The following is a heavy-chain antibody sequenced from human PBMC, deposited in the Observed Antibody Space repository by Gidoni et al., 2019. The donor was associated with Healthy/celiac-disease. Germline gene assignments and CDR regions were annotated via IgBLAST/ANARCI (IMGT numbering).Heavy chain of an antibody. V-gene: IGHV4-31*03. J-gene: IGHJ5*02. D-gene: IGHD1-7*01. CDR3: ARFNTNYNWNYDWFDP. Sequence: QVQLRESGPGLVKPSQTLSLTCTVSGGSISSGGYYWSWIRQLPGKGLEWIGYIYYGGNTYYNASLKSRVTILVDTENLFSLKLSSVTAADTAVYYCARFNTNYNWNYDWFDPWGQGTLVTVSS. CDR2: IYYGGNT. CDR1: GGSISSGGYY.